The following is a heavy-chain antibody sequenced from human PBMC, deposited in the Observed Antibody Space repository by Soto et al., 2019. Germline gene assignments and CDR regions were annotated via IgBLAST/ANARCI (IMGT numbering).Heavy chain of an antibody. J-gene: IGHJ4*02. CDR3: ATAIRFLDMALAN. CDR1: GFTFSSYA. Sequence: EVHLLESGGNLVQPGGSLRLSCAASGFTFSSYAMSWVRQAPGKGPEWVSSISGSGDVIHYADSVKGRFTISRDNSKNTLWLQMNSLRAEDTAVYYCATAIRFLDMALANWGQGALVTVSS. CDR2: ISGSGDVI. D-gene: IGHD3-9*01. V-gene: IGHV3-23*01.